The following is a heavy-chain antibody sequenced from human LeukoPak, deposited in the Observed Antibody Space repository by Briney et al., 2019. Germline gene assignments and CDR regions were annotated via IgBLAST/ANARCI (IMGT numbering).Heavy chain of an antibody. J-gene: IGHJ6*02. D-gene: IGHD2-2*01. CDR3: ATARSSTSVYYYGMDV. Sequence: ASVKVSCKVSGYTLIALSIHWVRQAPGRGLEWMGGFDPEDGEKIYAQRFQGRFTMTEDTSTDTAYMELSSLRSEDTAVYYCATARSSTSVYYYGMDVWGQGTTVTVSS. CDR2: FDPEDGEK. V-gene: IGHV1-24*01. CDR1: GYTLIALS.